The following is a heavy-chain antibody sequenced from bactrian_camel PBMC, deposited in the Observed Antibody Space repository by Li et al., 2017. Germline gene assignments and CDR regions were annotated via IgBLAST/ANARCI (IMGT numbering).Heavy chain of an antibody. CDR2: VGSDGST. V-gene: IGHV3S53*01. CDR1: GYTYTTYC. D-gene: IGHD4*01. CDR3: KADLGAKNLDYDVSRFGCVKTY. J-gene: IGHJ4*01. Sequence: HVQLVESGGGSVQTGGSLRLSCSVTGYTYTTYCMGWLRQYPGNEREFVSGVGSDGSTTYADSVKGRFAISQDHAKKTVYLRMNSLKLEDTAMYCCKADLGAKNLDYDVSRFGCVKTYWGQGTQVTVS.